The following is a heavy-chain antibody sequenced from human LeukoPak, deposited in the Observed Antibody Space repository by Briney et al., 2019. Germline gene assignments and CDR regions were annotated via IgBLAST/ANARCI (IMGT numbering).Heavy chain of an antibody. CDR2: IYPGDSDT. CDR3: ARSTGSSWGGTMDV. CDR1: EYSFTNYW. V-gene: IGHV5-51*01. J-gene: IGHJ6*04. Sequence: GESLKISCKGSEYSFTNYWIGWVRQMPGKGLEWMGIIYPGDSDTRYSPSFQGQVTMSVDKSISTAYPQWSSLKASDTAMYYCARSTGSSWGGTMDVWGKGTTVTISS. D-gene: IGHD1-26*01.